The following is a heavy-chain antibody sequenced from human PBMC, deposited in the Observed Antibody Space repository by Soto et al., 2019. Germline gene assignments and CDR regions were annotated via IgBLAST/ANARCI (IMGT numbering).Heavy chain of an antibody. Sequence: EVQLVESGGGLVQPGGSLRLSCSASGFTVSSNYMSCVRQAPGKGLEWVSVTYSDGTTYYADSVKGRFTISRDNSKNTLYLQMNSLRVEDTAVYYCVREYRRVGARDAYDIWGQGTMVTVSS. D-gene: IGHD3-10*01. V-gene: IGHV3-66*01. CDR2: TYSDGTT. J-gene: IGHJ3*02. CDR1: GFTVSSNY. CDR3: VREYRRVGARDAYDI.